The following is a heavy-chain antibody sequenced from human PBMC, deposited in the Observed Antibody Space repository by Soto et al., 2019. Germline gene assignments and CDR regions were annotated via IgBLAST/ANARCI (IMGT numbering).Heavy chain of an antibody. V-gene: IGHV3-33*01. CDR1: GFTFSSYG. CDR3: AREGLAAREVYYFDS. CDR2: IWYDGSNK. Sequence: QVQLVESGGGVVQPGRSLRLSCAASGFTFSSYGMHWVRQAPGKGLEWVAVIWYDGSNKYYADSVKGRFTISRDNSKNTLYLQMNSLRAEDTAVYYCAREGLAAREVYYFDSWGQGTLVTVSS. J-gene: IGHJ4*02. D-gene: IGHD6-6*01.